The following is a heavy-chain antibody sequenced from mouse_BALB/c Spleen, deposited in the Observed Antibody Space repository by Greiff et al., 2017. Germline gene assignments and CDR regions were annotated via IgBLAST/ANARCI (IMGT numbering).Heavy chain of an antibody. J-gene: IGHJ4*01. V-gene: IGHV1S56*01. CDR3: ARSYDGYYDAMDY. CDR1: GYTFTSYT. Sequence: VQLQQSAAELARPGASVKMSCKASGYTFTSYTIHWVKQRPGQGLEWIGWIYPGNVNTKYNEKFKGKATLTADKSSSTAYMQLSSLTSEDSAVYFCARSYDGYYDAMDYWGQGTSVTVSS. CDR2: IYPGNVNT. D-gene: IGHD2-3*01.